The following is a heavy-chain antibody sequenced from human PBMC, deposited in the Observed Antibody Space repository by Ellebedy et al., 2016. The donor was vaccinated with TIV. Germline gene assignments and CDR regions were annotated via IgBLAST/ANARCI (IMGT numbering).Heavy chain of an antibody. V-gene: IGHV1-46*01. J-gene: IGHJ4*02. Sequence: ASVKVSCKASGYTFTSYYMYWVRQAPGQGLEWMGIINPSAGSTNYAQKFQGRVTLTRDTSTSTVYMELSSLRSEYTAVYYCARGDKYYYDSSGYYYTYWGQGTLVTVSS. CDR2: INPSAGST. D-gene: IGHD3-22*01. CDR3: ARGDKYYYDSSGYYYTY. CDR1: GYTFTSYY.